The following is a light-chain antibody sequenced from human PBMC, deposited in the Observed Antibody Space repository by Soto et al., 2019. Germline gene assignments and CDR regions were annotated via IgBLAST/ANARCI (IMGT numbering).Light chain of an antibody. J-gene: IGKJ1*01. CDR3: QQSYNTPWT. V-gene: IGKV1-39*01. CDR1: QSISTY. Sequence: DIQMTQSPSSLSASVGDRVTITCRASQSISTYLNWYQQKPGKAPNLLIYVASSLQSGVPSRFSGSGSGTDFTLTISSLQPEDFATYFCQQSYNTPWTFGQGTKVDIK. CDR2: VAS.